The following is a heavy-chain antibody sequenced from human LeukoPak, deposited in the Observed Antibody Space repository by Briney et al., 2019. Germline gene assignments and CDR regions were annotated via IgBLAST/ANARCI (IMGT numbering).Heavy chain of an antibody. CDR3: AKESDSGYHSEGPKN. V-gene: IGHV3-30*02. J-gene: IGHJ4*02. Sequence: PGGSLRLSCAASGFVLSDYGMHWVRQAPGKGLEWVAFVRNDGSNEYCVGSVKGRFTISRDKSKNTLYLQMNSLRAEDTAVYSCAKESDSGYHSEGPKNWGLGTLVTVSS. CDR2: VRNDGSNE. CDR1: GFVLSDYG. D-gene: IGHD5-12*01.